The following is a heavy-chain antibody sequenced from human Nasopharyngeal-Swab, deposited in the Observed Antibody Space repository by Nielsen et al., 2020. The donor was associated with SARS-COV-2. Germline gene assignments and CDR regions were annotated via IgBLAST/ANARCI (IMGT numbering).Heavy chain of an antibody. CDR2: IYYSGST. D-gene: IGHD5-12*01. V-gene: IGHV4-39*07. CDR3: ASSIRYSGYDLGFDY. J-gene: IGHJ4*02. Sequence: WIRQRPGKGLEWIGSIYYSGSTYYNPSLKSRFTISVDTSKNQFSLKLSSVTAADTAVYYCASSIRYSGYDLGFDYWGQGTLVTVSS.